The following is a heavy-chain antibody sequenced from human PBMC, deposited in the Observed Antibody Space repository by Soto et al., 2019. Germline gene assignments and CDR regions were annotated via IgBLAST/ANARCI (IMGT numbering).Heavy chain of an antibody. CDR3: ARWVAAAGLQRYDAFDI. Sequence: ASVKVSCKASGYTFAGYYMHWLRQAPGQGLEWMGWINPNSGGTNYAQKFQGWVTMTTDTSTSTAYMELRRLRSDDTAVYYCARWVAAAGLQRYDAFDIWGQGTMVTVS. CDR2: INPNSGGT. D-gene: IGHD6-13*01. V-gene: IGHV1-2*04. CDR1: GYTFAGYY. J-gene: IGHJ3*02.